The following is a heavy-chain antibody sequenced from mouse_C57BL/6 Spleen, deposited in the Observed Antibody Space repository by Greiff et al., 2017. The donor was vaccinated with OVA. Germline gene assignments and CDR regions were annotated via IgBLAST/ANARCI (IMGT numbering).Heavy chain of an antibody. D-gene: IGHD1-1*01. J-gene: IGHJ2*01. V-gene: IGHV14-4*01. Sequence: VHVKQSGAELVRPGASVKLSCTASGFNIKDDYMHWVKQRPEQGLEWIGWIDPENGDTEYASKFQGKATITADTSSNTAYLQLSSLTSEDTAVYYCTTPTTVVATGYFDYWGQGTTLTVSS. CDR3: TTPTTVVATGYFDY. CDR1: GFNIKDDY. CDR2: IDPENGDT.